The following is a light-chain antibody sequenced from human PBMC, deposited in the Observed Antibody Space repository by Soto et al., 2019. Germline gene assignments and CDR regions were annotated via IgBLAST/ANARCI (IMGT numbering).Light chain of an antibody. J-gene: IGLJ3*02. CDR2: GHS. Sequence: QAVVTQPPSVSGAPWQRVTISCTGSSSNIGAGYDVHWYQQLTGTAPKVVIYGHSNRPSGVPDRCSGSKSGTSVSLAITGLQAEDEADYYCQSYDSSLSGHWVFGGGTKFNVL. V-gene: IGLV1-40*01. CDR1: SSNIGAGYD. CDR3: QSYDSSLSGHWV.